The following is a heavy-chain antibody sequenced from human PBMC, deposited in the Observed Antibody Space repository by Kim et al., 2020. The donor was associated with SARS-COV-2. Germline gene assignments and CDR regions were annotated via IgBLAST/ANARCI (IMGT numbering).Heavy chain of an antibody. J-gene: IGHJ4*02. Sequence: YAQKFQGRVTVTTDTSTSTAYMELRRLRSDDTAVYYCARDRGTGTPSSGDYWGQGTLVTVSS. V-gene: IGHV1-18*01. CDR3: ARDRGTGTPSSGDY. D-gene: IGHD1-1*01.